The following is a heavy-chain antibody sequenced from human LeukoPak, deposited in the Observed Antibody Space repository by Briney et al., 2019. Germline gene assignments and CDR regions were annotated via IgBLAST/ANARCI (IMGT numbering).Heavy chain of an antibody. D-gene: IGHD2-8*01. CDR1: GYSFTGYY. CDR3: ARDPHCTNGICYSLPYYDY. J-gene: IGHJ4*02. CDR2: IYPNSGGT. Sequence: ASVTVSCKAPGYSFTGYYIHWVRQAPGQGLQWMGRIYPNSGGTNYAQKFQGRVTMTRDTSISAAYMQLSRLRSDDTAVYYCARDPHCTNGICYSLPYYDYWGQGTLVTVSS. V-gene: IGHV1-2*06.